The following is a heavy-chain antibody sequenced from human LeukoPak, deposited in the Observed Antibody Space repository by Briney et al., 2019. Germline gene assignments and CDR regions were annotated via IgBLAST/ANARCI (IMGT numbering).Heavy chain of an antibody. CDR1: GGSISSRNYY. Sequence: SETLSLTCTVSGGSISSRNYYWGWIRQPPGKGLEWIGTIYYSGSTYYNSSLKSRVTIYVDTSKNQFSLRLNSVTAADTAVYYCARHEECSSGWYVGPLYFDYWGQGTLVTVSS. CDR3: ARHEECSSGWYVGPLYFDY. D-gene: IGHD6-19*01. J-gene: IGHJ4*02. V-gene: IGHV4-39*01. CDR2: IYYSGST.